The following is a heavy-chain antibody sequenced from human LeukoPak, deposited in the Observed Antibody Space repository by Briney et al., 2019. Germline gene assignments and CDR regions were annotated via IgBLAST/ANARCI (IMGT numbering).Heavy chain of an antibody. CDR2: ISGSGGTT. J-gene: IGHJ4*02. CDR1: GFTFSNYA. CDR3: ARAMMVVANLWGVFDY. Sequence: GGSLRLSCAASGFTFSNYAMSWVRQAPGKGLEWVSGISGSGGTTYYADSVKGQFTISRDNSKNTLYLQMNSLRAEDTAVYYCARAMMVVANLWGVFDYWGQGTLVTVSS. D-gene: IGHD3-22*01. V-gene: IGHV3-23*01.